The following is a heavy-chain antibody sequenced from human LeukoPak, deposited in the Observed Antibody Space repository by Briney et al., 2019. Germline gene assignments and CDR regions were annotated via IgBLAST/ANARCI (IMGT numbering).Heavy chain of an antibody. CDR3: AKSVSGQLVSYYYMDV. Sequence: GGSLRLSCAASGFTFDDYAMHWVRQAPGKGLEWVSLISWDGGSTYYADSVKGRFTISRDNSKNSLYLQMNSLRAEDTALYYCAKSVSGQLVSYYYMDVQGKGTTVTVSS. CDR1: GFTFDDYA. D-gene: IGHD6-13*01. J-gene: IGHJ6*03. CDR2: ISWDGGST. V-gene: IGHV3-43D*03.